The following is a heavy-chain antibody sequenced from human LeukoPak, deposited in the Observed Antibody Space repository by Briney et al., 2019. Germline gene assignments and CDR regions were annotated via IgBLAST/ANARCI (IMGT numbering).Heavy chain of an antibody. Sequence: ESLEISCKGPGYTFTSYWIGWVRQMPGKGLEWIGIIYPGDSDTRYSPSFQGQVTISADKSISTAYLQWTSLKASDTAMYYCARVNTAKVRYFDYWGQGTLVTVSS. CDR2: IYPGDSDT. CDR3: ARVNTAKVRYFDY. D-gene: IGHD5-18*01. CDR1: GYTFTSYW. V-gene: IGHV5-51*01. J-gene: IGHJ4*02.